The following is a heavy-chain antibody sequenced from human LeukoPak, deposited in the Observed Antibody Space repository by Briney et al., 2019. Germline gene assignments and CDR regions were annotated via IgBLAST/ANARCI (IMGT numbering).Heavy chain of an antibody. V-gene: IGHV3-30*04. J-gene: IGHJ5*02. Sequence: QPGRSLRLSCAASGFTFSSYAMHWVRQAPGKGLEWVAVISYDGSNKYYADSVKGRFTISRDNSKNTLYLQMNSLRAEDTAVYYCARDLYCSSTSCCGSVYNWFDPWGQGTLVTVSS. D-gene: IGHD2-2*01. CDR1: GFTFSSYA. CDR3: ARDLYCSSTSCCGSVYNWFDP. CDR2: ISYDGSNK.